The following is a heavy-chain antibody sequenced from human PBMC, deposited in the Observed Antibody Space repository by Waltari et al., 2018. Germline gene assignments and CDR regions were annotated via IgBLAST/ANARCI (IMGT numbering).Heavy chain of an antibody. V-gene: IGHV1-46*01. Sequence: QVQLVQSGAEVKKPGASVNVSCKASGHIFTNYYVHWVRQAPGQGLEWMGIINPSGGSTRNAQKFQGRVTMTRDTSTSTVHMEMSSLRSEDTAVYYCARAGAVRGRYYFDYWGQGSLVTVSS. CDR3: ARAGAVRGRYYFDY. J-gene: IGHJ4*02. CDR2: INPSGGST. D-gene: IGHD3-10*01. CDR1: GHIFTNYY.